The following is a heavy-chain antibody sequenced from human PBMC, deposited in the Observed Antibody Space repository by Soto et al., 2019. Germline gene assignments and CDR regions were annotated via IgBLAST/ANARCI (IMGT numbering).Heavy chain of an antibody. Sequence: PGGSLRLSCAASGFTFSDYYMSWIRQAPGKGLEWVSYISSSSSYTNYADSVKGRFTISRDNAKNSLYLQMNSLRAEDTAVYYCARDRGRRGGYSGYDDPPPLAFDPWGQGTLVTVSS. V-gene: IGHV3-11*06. CDR1: GFTFSDYY. J-gene: IGHJ5*02. CDR3: ARDRGRRGGYSGYDDPPPLAFDP. CDR2: ISSSSSYT. D-gene: IGHD5-12*01.